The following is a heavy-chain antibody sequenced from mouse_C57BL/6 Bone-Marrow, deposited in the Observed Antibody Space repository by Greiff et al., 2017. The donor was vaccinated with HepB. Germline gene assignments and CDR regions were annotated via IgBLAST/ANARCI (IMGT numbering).Heavy chain of an antibody. Sequence: QVQLQQPGAELVKPGASVKMSCKASGYTFTSYWLTWVKQRPGHGLEWIGDIYPGSGSTNYNEKFKSKATLTVDTSSSTAYMQLSSLTSEDSAVYYCARWLLRSDYWGQGTTLTVSS. D-gene: IGHD2-3*01. CDR2: IYPGSGST. J-gene: IGHJ2*01. V-gene: IGHV1-55*01. CDR1: GYTFTSYW. CDR3: ARWLLRSDY.